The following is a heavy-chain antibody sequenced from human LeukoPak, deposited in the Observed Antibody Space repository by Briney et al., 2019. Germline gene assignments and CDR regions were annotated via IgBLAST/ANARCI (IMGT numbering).Heavy chain of an antibody. CDR3: ARDSQILSWAYYFDY. D-gene: IGHD6-13*01. V-gene: IGHV4-4*07. CDR1: GGSISSYY. Sequence: SETLSLTCTVSGGSISSYYWSWIRQPAGKGLEWIGRIYTSGSTNYNPSLKSRVTMSVDTSKNQFSLKLSSVTAADTAVYYCARDSQILSWAYYFDYWGQGTLVTVSS. J-gene: IGHJ4*02. CDR2: IYTSGST.